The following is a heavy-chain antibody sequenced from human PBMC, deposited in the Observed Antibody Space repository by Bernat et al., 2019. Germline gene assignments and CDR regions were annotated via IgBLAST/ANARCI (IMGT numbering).Heavy chain of an antibody. CDR2: ISNGGGNT. CDR3: ARGAGMEVHNWYFDL. D-gene: IGHD3-3*01. Sequence: EVQLVESGGDLVQPGGSLSLSCAAFGYAFSCCAVTWVRQAPGKGLEWVSTISNGGGNTYYAKSVKGRFTISRDNSKNTLFLQMNSLRADDTAIYYCARGAGMEVHNWYFDLWGRGTLVTVSS. CDR1: GYAFSCCA. J-gene: IGHJ2*01. V-gene: IGHV3-23*04.